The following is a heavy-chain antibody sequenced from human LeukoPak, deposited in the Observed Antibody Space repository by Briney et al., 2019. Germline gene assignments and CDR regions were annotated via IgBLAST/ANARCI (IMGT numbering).Heavy chain of an antibody. V-gene: IGHV3-48*03. CDR1: GFTFSSYE. Sequence: GGSLRLSCAASGFTFSSYEMNWVRQAPGKGLEWVSYISSSGSTIYYADSVKGRFTISRDNAKNSLYLQMNSLRAEDTAVYYCAVTYSSSWYPNDYWGRGTLVTVSS. CDR2: ISSSGSTI. D-gene: IGHD6-13*01. J-gene: IGHJ4*02. CDR3: AVTYSSSWYPNDY.